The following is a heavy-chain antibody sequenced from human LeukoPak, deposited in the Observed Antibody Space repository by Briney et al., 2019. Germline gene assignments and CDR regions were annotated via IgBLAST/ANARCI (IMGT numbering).Heavy chain of an antibody. CDR3: AKDRPSGTTSVMDV. Sequence: PGGSLRLSCAASGFTFSNYAMSWVRQAPGKGLEWVSVIDKNGATTFYADSVKGRFTISRDNSKNALYVQMNSLRAEDTAVYFCAKDRPSGTTSVMDVWGQGTTVIVSS. CDR1: GFTFSNYA. V-gene: IGHV3-23*01. D-gene: IGHD3-10*01. J-gene: IGHJ6*02. CDR2: IDKNGATT.